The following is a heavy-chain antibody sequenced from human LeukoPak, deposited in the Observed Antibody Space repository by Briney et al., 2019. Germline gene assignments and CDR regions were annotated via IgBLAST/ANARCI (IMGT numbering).Heavy chain of an antibody. CDR2: ISYSGST. Sequence: SQTLSLTCTVSGGSISSGDYYWSWIRQHPGGGLEWIGYISYSGSTSYNASPKSRVTISVDTSKNQFSLKLNSVTAADTAVYYCAKLGYYGSGSYYNGYYYGMDVWGKGTTVTVSS. D-gene: IGHD3-10*01. CDR3: AKLGYYGSGSYYNGYYYGMDV. V-gene: IGHV4-31*03. CDR1: GGSISSGDYY. J-gene: IGHJ6*04.